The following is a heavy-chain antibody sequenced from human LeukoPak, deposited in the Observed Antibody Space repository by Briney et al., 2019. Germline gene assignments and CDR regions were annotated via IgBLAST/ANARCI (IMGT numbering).Heavy chain of an antibody. Sequence: PSQTLSLTCTVSGGSISSSTYYWSWIRQPAGKGLEWIGRIYSSGSTNYNPSLKSRVTMSVDTSKNQFSLKLSSVTAADTAVYYCARGQKYQLLPDYWGQGTLVTVSS. J-gene: IGHJ4*02. V-gene: IGHV4-61*02. CDR1: GGSISSSTYY. D-gene: IGHD2-2*01. CDR2: IYSSGST. CDR3: ARGQKYQLLPDY.